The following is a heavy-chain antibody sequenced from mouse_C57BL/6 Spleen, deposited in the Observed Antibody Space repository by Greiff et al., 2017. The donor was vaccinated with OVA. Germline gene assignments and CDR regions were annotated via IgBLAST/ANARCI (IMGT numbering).Heavy chain of an antibody. CDR1: GFSLTSYA. V-gene: IGHV2-9-1*01. CDR2: IWPGGGT. J-gene: IGHJ4*01. Sequence: VKLMESGPGLVAPSQSLSITCTVSGFSLTSYAISWVRQPPGKGLEWLGVIWPGGGTNYNSALKSRLSISKDNSKSQVFLKMNSLQTDDTARYYCARGEDAMDYWGQGTSVTVSS. CDR3: ARGEDAMDY.